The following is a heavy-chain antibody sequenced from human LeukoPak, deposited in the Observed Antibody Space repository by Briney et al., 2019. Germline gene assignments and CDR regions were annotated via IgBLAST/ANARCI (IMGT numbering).Heavy chain of an antibody. V-gene: IGHV6-1*01. CDR3: VRGRDEYYYGSGSLYYYYYYMDV. D-gene: IGHD3-10*01. Sequence: SQTLSLTCAISGDSVSSNSAAWNWIRQSPSRGLEWLGRTYYRSKWYNDYAVSVKSRITINPDTSKNQFSLQLNSVTPEDTAVYYCVRGRDEYYYGSGSLYYYYYYMDVWGKGTTVTISS. CDR1: GDSVSSNSAA. J-gene: IGHJ6*03. CDR2: TYYRSKWYN.